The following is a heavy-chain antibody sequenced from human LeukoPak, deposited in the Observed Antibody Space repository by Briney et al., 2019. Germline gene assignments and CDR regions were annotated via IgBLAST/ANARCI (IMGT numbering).Heavy chain of an antibody. Sequence: ASVKVSCRTSGYTFTTYGISWVRQAPGQGLEWMGWVSAYADNTNYVQKVQDRVTMTTDTSTSTAYMELRSLRSDDTAVYYCARDCIGCHGFDYWGQGTQVTVSS. CDR2: VSAYADNT. CDR1: GYTFTTYG. D-gene: IGHD2-15*01. CDR3: ARDCIGCHGFDY. V-gene: IGHV1-18*01. J-gene: IGHJ4*02.